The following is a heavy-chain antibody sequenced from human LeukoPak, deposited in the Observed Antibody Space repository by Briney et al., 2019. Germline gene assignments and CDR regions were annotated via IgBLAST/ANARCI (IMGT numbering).Heavy chain of an antibody. CDR2: ISGSGGST. CDR3: ARDRPNYYGSDGHYYRRDGDY. D-gene: IGHD3-22*01. V-gene: IGHV3-23*01. J-gene: IGHJ4*02. Sequence: GGSLRLSCAASGFIFSSYAMSWVRQAPGKGLEWVSAISGSGGSTYYADSVKGRFTISRDNSKNTLYLQMNSLRAEDTAVYYCARDRPNYYGSDGHYYRRDGDYWGRGTLVSVSS. CDR1: GFIFSSYA.